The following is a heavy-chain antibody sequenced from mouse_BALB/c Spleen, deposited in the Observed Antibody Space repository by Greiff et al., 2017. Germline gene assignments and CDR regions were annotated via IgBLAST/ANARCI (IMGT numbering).Heavy chain of an antibody. Sequence: EVKVEESGGGLVQPGGSMKLSCVASGFTFSNYWMNWVRQSPEKGLEWVAEIRLKSNNYATHYAESVKGRFTISRDDSKSSVYLQMNNLRAEDTGIYYCTSDGYYKGDWYFDVWGAGTTVTVSS. V-gene: IGHV6-6*02. CDR2: IRLKSNNYAT. J-gene: IGHJ1*01. CDR1: GFTFSNYW. CDR3: TSDGYYKGDWYFDV. D-gene: IGHD2-3*01.